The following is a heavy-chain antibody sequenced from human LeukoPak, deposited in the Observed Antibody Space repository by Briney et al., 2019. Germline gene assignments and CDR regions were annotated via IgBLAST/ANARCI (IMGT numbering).Heavy chain of an antibody. CDR2: IYPGDSDT. CDR3: ARQGEQLVSRHFDY. J-gene: IGHJ4*02. V-gene: IGHV5-51*01. Sequence: GEALKISFKGSGYSFTSYWIGWVRPMPGKGGEWMGIIYPGDSDTRYSPSFQGQVTISADKSISTAYLQWSSLKASDTAMYYCARQGEQLVSRHFDYWGQGTLVTVSS. CDR1: GYSFTSYW. D-gene: IGHD6-6*01.